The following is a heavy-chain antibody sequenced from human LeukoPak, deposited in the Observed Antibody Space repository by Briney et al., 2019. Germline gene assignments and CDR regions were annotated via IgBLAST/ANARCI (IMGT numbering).Heavy chain of an antibody. CDR1: GFTFSSYS. D-gene: IGHD2-2*02. V-gene: IGHV3-7*01. Sequence: GGSLRLSCAASGFTFSSYSMSWVRQAPGKGLEWVANIKQDGSEKYYVDSVKGRFTISRDNAKNSLYLQMNSLRAEDTAVYYCARDRCSSTSCSTEEEDAFDIWGQGTMVTVSS. CDR2: IKQDGSEK. CDR3: ARDRCSSTSCSTEEEDAFDI. J-gene: IGHJ3*02.